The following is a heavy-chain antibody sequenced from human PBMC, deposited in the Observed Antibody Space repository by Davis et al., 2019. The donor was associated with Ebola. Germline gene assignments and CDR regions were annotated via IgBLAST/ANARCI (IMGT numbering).Heavy chain of an antibody. D-gene: IGHD3-3*01. CDR1: GFTFSIAW. J-gene: IGHJ4*02. CDR3: SPDGVFGYGY. Sequence: GESLKISCAVSGFTFSIAWMGWVRQAPGKGLEWGGRITSKIDGGTTDYAAPVKGRFTVSRDDSKSTLYLQMDSLKTEDTAVYYCSPDGVFGYGYWGQGTLVSVSS. V-gene: IGHV3-15*01. CDR2: ITSKIDGGTT.